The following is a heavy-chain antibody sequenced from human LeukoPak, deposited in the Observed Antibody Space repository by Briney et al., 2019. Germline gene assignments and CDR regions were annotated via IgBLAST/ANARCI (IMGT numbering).Heavy chain of an antibody. CDR3: AKGALPYPDFYYFDY. CDR1: GFTFSSYA. D-gene: IGHD3-16*01. J-gene: IGHJ4*02. V-gene: IGHV3-23*01. CDR2: ISGSGGST. Sequence: AGGSLRLSCAASGFTFSSYAMSWVRQAPGKGLEWVSAISGSGGSTYYADSVKGRFTISRDNSKNTLYLQMNSLRAEDTAVYYCAKGALPYPDFYYFDYWGQGTLVTVSS.